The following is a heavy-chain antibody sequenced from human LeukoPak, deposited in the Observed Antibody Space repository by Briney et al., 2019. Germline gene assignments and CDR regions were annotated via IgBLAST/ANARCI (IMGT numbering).Heavy chain of an antibody. CDR2: IYHSGST. CDR3: ARSTLRYGIDY. Sequence: PSETLSLTCTVSGGSISSGGYYWSWIRQPPGKGLEWIGYIYHSGSTYYNPSLKSRVTISEDRSKNQFSLKLSSVTAADTAVYYCARSTLRYGIDYWGQGTLVTVSS. J-gene: IGHJ4*02. CDR1: GGSISSGGYY. D-gene: IGHD3-16*01. V-gene: IGHV4-30-2*01.